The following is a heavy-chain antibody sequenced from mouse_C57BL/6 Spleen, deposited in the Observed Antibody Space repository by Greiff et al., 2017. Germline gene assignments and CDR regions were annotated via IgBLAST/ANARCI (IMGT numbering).Heavy chain of an antibody. Sequence: VQLKQSGPELVKPGASVKISCKASGYSFTDYNMNWVKQSNGKSLEWIGVINPNYGTTSYNQKFKGKATLTVDQSSSTAYMQLNSLTSEDSAVYYCAGFTTVVATWGYYAMDYWGQGTSVTVSS. V-gene: IGHV1-39*01. CDR1: GYSFTDYN. D-gene: IGHD1-1*01. J-gene: IGHJ4*01. CDR2: INPNYGTT. CDR3: AGFTTVVATWGYYAMDY.